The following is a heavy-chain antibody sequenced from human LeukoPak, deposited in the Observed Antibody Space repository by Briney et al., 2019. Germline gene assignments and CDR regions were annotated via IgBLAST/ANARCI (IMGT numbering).Heavy chain of an antibody. V-gene: IGHV3-30*03. D-gene: IGHD5-12*01. J-gene: IGHJ6*02. CDR2: ISYDGSNK. CDR1: GFTFSSYG. Sequence: GRSLRLSCAASGFTFSSYGMHWDRQAPGKGLEWVAVISYDGSNKYYADSVKGRFTISRDNSKNTLYLQMNSLRAEDTAVYYCARDKSGYDRPGLGYYYGMDVWGQGTTVTVSS. CDR3: ARDKSGYDRPGLGYYYGMDV.